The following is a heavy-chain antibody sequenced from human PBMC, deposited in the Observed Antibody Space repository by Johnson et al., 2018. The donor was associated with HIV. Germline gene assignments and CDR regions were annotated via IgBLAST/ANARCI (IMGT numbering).Heavy chain of an antibody. D-gene: IGHD1-26*01. V-gene: IGHV3-53*02. CDR2: IYSGGTT. Sequence: VQLVETGGGLIQPGGSLRLSCVASGFTVRKGLEWVSVIYSGGTTYYADSVKGRFTISRDNSKTTLYLQMNSLRAEDTALYYCARDREVGARSGAFDIWGQGTMVTVSS. J-gene: IGHJ3*02. CDR1: GFTVR. CDR3: ARDREVGARSGAFDI.